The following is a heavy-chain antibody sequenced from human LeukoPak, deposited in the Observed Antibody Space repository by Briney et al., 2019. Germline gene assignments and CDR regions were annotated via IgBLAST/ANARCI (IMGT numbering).Heavy chain of an antibody. CDR3: ARDLGYCSSTSCLGEGY. D-gene: IGHD2-2*01. V-gene: IGHV4-59*12. J-gene: IGHJ4*02. CDR1: GGSISSYY. Sequence: PSETLSLTCTVSGGSISSYYWSWIRQPPGKGLEWIGYIYYSGSTYYNPSLKSRVTISVDMSKNQFSLKLSSVTAADTAVYYCARDLGYCSSTSCLGEGYWGQGTLVTVSS. CDR2: IYYSGST.